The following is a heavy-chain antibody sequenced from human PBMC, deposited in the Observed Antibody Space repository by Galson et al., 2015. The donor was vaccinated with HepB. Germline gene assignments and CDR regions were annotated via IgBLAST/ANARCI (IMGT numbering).Heavy chain of an antibody. V-gene: IGHV5-51*03. CDR3: ARSRVFDSSGYNTNFDY. CDR1: GYSFTSYW. CDR2: IYPGDSDT. Sequence: QSGAEVKKPGESLKISCKGSGYSFTSYWIGWVRQMPGKGLEWMGIIYPGDSDTRYSPSFQGQVTFSADKSISTAYLQWDSLAASDTAMYYCARSRVFDSSGYNTNFDYWGQGTLVTVSS. D-gene: IGHD3-22*01. J-gene: IGHJ4*02.